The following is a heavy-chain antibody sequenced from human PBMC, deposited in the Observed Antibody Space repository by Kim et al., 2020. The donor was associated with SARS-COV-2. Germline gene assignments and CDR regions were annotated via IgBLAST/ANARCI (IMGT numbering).Heavy chain of an antibody. D-gene: IGHD3-10*01. Sequence: GGSLRLSCAASGFTFSAYYMSCIRPSPGKGLAWVSYISSSSSYTNYADSVRGRFPITRDNAKTELYRHMNSLRAQDTAVNYCARTQGEHVRLLWFGELLSYHFYYGRQRTLLTVSS. J-gene: IGHJ4*02. CDR1: GFTFSAYY. CDR3: ARTQGEHVRLLWFGELLSYHFYY. CDR2: ISSSSSYT. V-gene: IGHV3-11*06.